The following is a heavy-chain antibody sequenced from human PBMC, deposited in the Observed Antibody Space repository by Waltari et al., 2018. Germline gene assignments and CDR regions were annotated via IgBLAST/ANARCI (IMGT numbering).Heavy chain of an antibody. V-gene: IGHV1-2*06. D-gene: IGHD3-10*01. Sequence: QVQLVQSGAEVKKPGASVKVSCKASGYTFTGYYMHWVRQAPGQGLEWMGRSNPNSGGTNYAQKFQGRVTMTRDTSISTAYMELSRLRSDDTAVYYCARDRGTYYYDEREDYWGQGTLVTVSS. CDR2: SNPNSGGT. J-gene: IGHJ4*02. CDR1: GYTFTGYY. CDR3: ARDRGTYYYDEREDY.